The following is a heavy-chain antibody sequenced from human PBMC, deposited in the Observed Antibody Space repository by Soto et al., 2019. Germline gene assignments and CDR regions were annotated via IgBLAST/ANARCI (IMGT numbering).Heavy chain of an antibody. V-gene: IGHV4-59*12. CDR1: GGPISGYY. Sequence: PSETLSPTCTVSGGPISGYYLSWIRQPPGKGLEWIGYMYNTVSTVYNPSFKSRVTISVDTSKNQFSLKLTSVTAADSAVYYCARDKITGLFDYWGQGTLVTVSS. CDR3: ARDKITGLFDY. D-gene: IGHD2-8*02. J-gene: IGHJ4*02. CDR2: MYNTVST.